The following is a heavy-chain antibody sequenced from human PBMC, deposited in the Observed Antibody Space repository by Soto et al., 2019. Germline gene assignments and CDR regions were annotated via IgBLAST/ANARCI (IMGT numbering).Heavy chain of an antibody. D-gene: IGHD2-8*01. Sequence: PSETLSLTCSVSGGSISRYYWSWIRQPPGKGLEWIGYAYYSGDTGYNPSLQSRVTMAVDTSKNQVSLKLTSVTAADTAVYCCARDRSTYGGGGTGEVKENWFDPWGQGALVTVSS. CDR1: GGSISRYY. J-gene: IGHJ5*02. V-gene: IGHV4-59*01. CDR2: AYYSGDT. CDR3: ARDRSTYGGGGTGEVKENWFDP.